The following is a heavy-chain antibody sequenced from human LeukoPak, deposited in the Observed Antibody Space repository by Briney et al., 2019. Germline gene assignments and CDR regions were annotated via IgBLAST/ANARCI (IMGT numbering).Heavy chain of an antibody. CDR1: GYTFNAYY. J-gene: IGHJ4*02. CDR2: IDPKTGNT. CDR3: ASEAFCASGNCYLQRVAS. V-gene: IGHV1-2*02. D-gene: IGHD3-22*01. Sequence: GASVKVSCKPSGYTFNAYYMHWGRQAPGQGLEWVGWIDPKTGNTRYAQKFQGRVTITRDTPIGTVYMELSSLKSDDTAVYYGASEAFCASGNCYLQRVASWGPGTLVTVSS.